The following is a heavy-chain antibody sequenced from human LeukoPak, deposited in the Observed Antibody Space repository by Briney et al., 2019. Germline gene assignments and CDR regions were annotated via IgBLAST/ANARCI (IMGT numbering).Heavy chain of an antibody. D-gene: IGHD2-15*01. Sequence: PSETLSLTCAVSGGPLTSYYWSWIRQPPGKGLEWIGYIYYSGSTYYNPSLKSRVTISVDTSKNQFSLKLSSVTAADTAVYYCARDQDGSFFDYWGQGTLVTVSS. CDR3: ARDQDGSFFDY. V-gene: IGHV4-59*12. CDR1: GGPLTSYY. CDR2: IYYSGST. J-gene: IGHJ4*02.